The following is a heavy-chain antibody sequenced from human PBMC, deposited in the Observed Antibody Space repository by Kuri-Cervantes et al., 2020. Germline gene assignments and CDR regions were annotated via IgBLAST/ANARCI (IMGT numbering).Heavy chain of an antibody. D-gene: IGHD3-10*02. Sequence: SGPTLVKPTQTLTLTCTFSGFSLSTSGVGVGWIRQPPGKALEWLALIYWDYDKRYSPSLKSSLTITKDTSKNQVVLTMTNMDPVDTATYYCAHTECCSLKYNWFDPWGQGTLVTVSS. V-gene: IGHV2-5*02. J-gene: IGHJ5*02. CDR2: IYWDYDK. CDR3: AHTECCSLKYNWFDP. CDR1: GFSLSTSGVG.